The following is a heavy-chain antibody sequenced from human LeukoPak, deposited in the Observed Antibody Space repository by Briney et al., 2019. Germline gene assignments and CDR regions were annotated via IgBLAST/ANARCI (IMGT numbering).Heavy chain of an antibody. J-gene: IGHJ4*02. CDR1: GGSINTYY. D-gene: IGHD3-22*01. CDR2: IYYSGIT. V-gene: IGHV4-59*01. CDR3: ARDYDSSGYYWT. Sequence: SETLSLTCAVSGGSINTYYWSWIRQPPGKGLEWIGHIYYSGITSYNPSLKSRVTIAVDTSKNQFSLSVSSVTAADTAVYYCARDYDSSGYYWTWGQGTLVAVSS.